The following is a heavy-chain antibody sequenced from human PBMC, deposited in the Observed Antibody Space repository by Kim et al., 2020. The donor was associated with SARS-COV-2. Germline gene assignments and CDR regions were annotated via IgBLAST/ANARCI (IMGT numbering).Heavy chain of an antibody. CDR3: ARDQSSNYYDSSGYDH. V-gene: IGHV1-18*01. J-gene: IGHJ4*02. CDR2: ISAYNGNT. Sequence: ASVKVSCKASGYTFTSYGISWVRQAPGQGLEWMGWISAYNGNTNYAQKLQGRVTMTTDTSTSTAYMELRSLRSDDTAVYYCARDQSSNYYDSSGYDHWGQGTLVTVSS. CDR1: GYTFTSYG. D-gene: IGHD3-22*01.